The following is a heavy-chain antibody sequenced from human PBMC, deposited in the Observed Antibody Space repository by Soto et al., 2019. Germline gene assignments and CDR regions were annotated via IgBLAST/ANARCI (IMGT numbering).Heavy chain of an antibody. J-gene: IGHJ6*02. CDR1: GYSFTSYW. CDR3: ARGSYDFWSGESPKRIYYHYGMDV. D-gene: IGHD3-3*01. V-gene: IGHV5-51*01. Sequence: PGESLKISCKGSGYSFTSYWIGWVRQMPGKGLEWMGIIYPGDSDTRYSPSFQGQVTISADKSISTAYLQWSSLKASDTAMYYCARGSYDFWSGESPKRIYYHYGMDVWGQGTTVPVSS. CDR2: IYPGDSDT.